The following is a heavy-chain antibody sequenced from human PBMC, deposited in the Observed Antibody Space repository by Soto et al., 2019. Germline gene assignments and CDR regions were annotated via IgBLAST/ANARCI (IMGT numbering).Heavy chain of an antibody. J-gene: IGHJ4*02. CDR3: ARANWYSAY. CDR2: VYYNGIT. Sequence: SETLSLTCTVSGGSINNHYWSWIRQPPGKELEWLGYVYYNGITNYNPSLKSRVTMSVDTSKNQLSLNLPSLTAADTAIYYCARANWYSAYWGQGTLVTVSS. V-gene: IGHV4-59*11. D-gene: IGHD1-7*01. CDR1: GGSINNHY.